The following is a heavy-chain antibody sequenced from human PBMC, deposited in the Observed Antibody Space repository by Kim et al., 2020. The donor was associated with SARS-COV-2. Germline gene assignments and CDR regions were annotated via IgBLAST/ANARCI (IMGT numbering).Heavy chain of an antibody. Sequence: IPILGIANDAQKFQGRVTITADKSTSTAYMELSSLRSEDTAVYYCASYNHWGQGTLVTVSS. CDR3: ASYNH. J-gene: IGHJ5*02. CDR2: IPILGIA. V-gene: IGHV1-69*02. D-gene: IGHD3-10*01.